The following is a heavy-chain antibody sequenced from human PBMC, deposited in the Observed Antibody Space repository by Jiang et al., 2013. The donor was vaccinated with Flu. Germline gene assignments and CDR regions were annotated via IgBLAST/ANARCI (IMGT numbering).Heavy chain of an antibody. CDR1: GDSVSSNSAA. CDR3: ARDRVVVPAAIGYYYYYGMDV. CDR2: TYYRSKWYN. J-gene: IGHJ6*02. D-gene: IGHD2-2*02. Sequence: QTLSLTCAISGDSVSSNSAAWNWIRQSPSRGLEWLGRTYYRSKWYNDYAVSVKSRITINPDTSKNQFSLQLNSVTPEDTAVYYCARDRVVVPAAIGYYYYYGMDVWGQGTTVTVSS. V-gene: IGHV6-1*01.